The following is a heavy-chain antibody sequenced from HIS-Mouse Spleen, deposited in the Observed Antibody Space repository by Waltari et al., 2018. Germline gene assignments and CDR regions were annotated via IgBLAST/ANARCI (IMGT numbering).Heavy chain of an antibody. Sequence: EVQLVESGGGLIQPGGSLRLSCAASGFTVSSHYLSWVRQAPGKGLEWVSVIYSGGSTYYADSVKGRFTISRDNSKNTLYLQMNSLRAEDTAVYYCARSLTGTDAFDIWGQGTMVTVSS. CDR1: GFTVSSHY. J-gene: IGHJ3*02. CDR2: IYSGGST. CDR3: ARSLTGTDAFDI. V-gene: IGHV3-53*01. D-gene: IGHD1-20*01.